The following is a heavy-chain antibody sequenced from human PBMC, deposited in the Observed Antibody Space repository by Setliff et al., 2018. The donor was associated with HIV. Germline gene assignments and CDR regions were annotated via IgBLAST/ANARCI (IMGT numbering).Heavy chain of an antibody. CDR3: ARVGSSGGYGMDV. V-gene: IGHV3-20*04. CDR1: ELTFSNYG. J-gene: IGHJ6*02. D-gene: IGHD3-22*01. CDR2: INWNGGHT. Sequence: GGSLRLSCAASELTFSNYGMSWVRQAPGKGLEWVSGINWNGGHTGYADSVKGRFTISRDNAKNSLYLQMNSLRAEDTALYYCARVGSSGGYGMDVWGQGTTVTVSS.